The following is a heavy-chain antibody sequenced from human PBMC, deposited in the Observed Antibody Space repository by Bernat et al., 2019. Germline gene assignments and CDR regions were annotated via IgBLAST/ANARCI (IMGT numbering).Heavy chain of an antibody. J-gene: IGHJ4*02. CDR3: ARRNSAVTSRSIDY. Sequence: EVQLVESGGGLVQPGGSLRLSCAASGFTFSSYSMNWVRQAPGKGLEWVSYISSSSSTIYYADSVKGRFTISRDNAENSLYLQMNSLRDEDTAVYYCARRNSAVTSRSIDYWGQGTLVTVSS. CDR1: GFTFSSYS. CDR2: ISSSSSTI. V-gene: IGHV3-48*02. D-gene: IGHD4-17*01.